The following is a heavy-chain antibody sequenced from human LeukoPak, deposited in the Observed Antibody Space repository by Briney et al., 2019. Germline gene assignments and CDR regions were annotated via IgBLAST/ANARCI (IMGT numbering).Heavy chain of an antibody. CDR3: AREDYYDSGSNDY. V-gene: IGHV1-8*03. CDR2: MSPNSGNT. D-gene: IGHD3-22*01. J-gene: IGHJ4*02. Sequence: ASVKVSCKASGYTFTSYDINWVRQATGQGLEWMGWMSPNSGNTGYAQKFQGRVTITRNTSISTAYMEVSSLRSEDTAVYYCAREDYYDSGSNDYWGQGTLVTVSS. CDR1: GYTFTSYD.